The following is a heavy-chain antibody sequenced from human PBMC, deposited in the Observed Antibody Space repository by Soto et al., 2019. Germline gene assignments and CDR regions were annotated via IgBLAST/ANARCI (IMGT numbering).Heavy chain of an antibody. CDR3: ARGSGFDNGGAFDI. D-gene: IGHD3-22*01. CDR1: GGTFSNYG. Sequence: QVQLVQSGAEVKKPGSSVKVSCTASGGTFSNYGISWVRQAPGEGLEWMGGIIPIFGTRNYAQKFQGRVTITADKSTSTAYMELRSLRSEDTALYYCARGSGFDNGGAFDIWGQGTMVTVSS. J-gene: IGHJ3*02. V-gene: IGHV1-69*06. CDR2: IIPIFGTR.